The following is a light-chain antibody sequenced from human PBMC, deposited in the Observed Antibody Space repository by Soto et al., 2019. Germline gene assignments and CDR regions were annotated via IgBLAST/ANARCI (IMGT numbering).Light chain of an antibody. J-gene: IGKJ1*01. CDR1: QDIRNY. CDR2: GAS. CDR3: LQARSHFWT. V-gene: IGKV1-6*01. Sequence: AIQVTQSPTSLSASVGDRVTITCRSSQDIRNYLGWYQQKPGKAPQLLIYGASSLQRGVSSRFSGSGFGTDFTLTISSLQDEDSATYYCLQARSHFWTLGQGTKVDIK.